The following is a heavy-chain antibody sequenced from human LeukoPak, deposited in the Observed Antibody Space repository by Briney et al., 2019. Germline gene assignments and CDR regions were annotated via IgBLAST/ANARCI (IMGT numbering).Heavy chain of an antibody. CDR1: GFTISNYW. Sequence: GGSLRLSCAASGFTISNYWMSWVRQAPGKGLEWVANIKQAESERFYVDSVKDRFIIFRDNAENSVYLQMNSLRAEDTAVYYCAREYYYDSSGYGGFDYWGQGTLVTVSS. J-gene: IGHJ4*02. V-gene: IGHV3-7*03. D-gene: IGHD3-22*01. CDR2: IKQAESER. CDR3: AREYYYDSSGYGGFDY.